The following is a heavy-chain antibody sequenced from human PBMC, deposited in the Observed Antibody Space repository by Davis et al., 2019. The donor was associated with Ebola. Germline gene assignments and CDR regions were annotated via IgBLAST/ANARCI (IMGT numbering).Heavy chain of an antibody. Sequence: HTGGSLRLSCAASGFTFSTYWMHWVRRAPGKGLLWVSRINTDGTYIHYADSVKGRFTISRDNVKNTVYLQMNSLRTEDTAFYYCAKDLDLRGVYYFDYWGQGTLVTVSS. CDR2: INTDGTYI. D-gene: IGHD3/OR15-3a*01. V-gene: IGHV3-74*01. CDR1: GFTFSTYW. J-gene: IGHJ4*02. CDR3: AKDLDLRGVYYFDY.